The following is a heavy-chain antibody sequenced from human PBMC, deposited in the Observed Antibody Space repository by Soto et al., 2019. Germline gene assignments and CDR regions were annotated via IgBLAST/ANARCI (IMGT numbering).Heavy chain of an antibody. V-gene: IGHV4-30-4*01. J-gene: IGHJ4*02. CDR3: AREGVNDSSGYSRTFDY. CDR1: GSSISSGDYY. D-gene: IGHD3-22*01. CDR2: IYYSGST. Sequence: SETLSLTCTVSGSSISSGDYYWSWIRQPPGKGLEWIGYIYYSGSTYYNPSLKSRVTISVDTSKNQFSLKLSSVTAADTAVYYCAREGVNDSSGYSRTFDYWGQGTLVTVSS.